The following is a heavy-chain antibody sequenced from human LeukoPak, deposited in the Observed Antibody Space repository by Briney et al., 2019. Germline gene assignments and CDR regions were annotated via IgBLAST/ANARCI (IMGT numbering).Heavy chain of an antibody. D-gene: IGHD7-27*01. Sequence: GGSLRLSCGASGFTFRNYAMNWVRQAPGKGLEWVAGIGGGDDIHYADSVKGRFTGFRDDSKNTAYLQMSSLRIEDTAVYYCAKDATPFNSIWDYLDSWGQGALVTVSA. J-gene: IGHJ4*02. V-gene: IGHV3-23*01. CDR1: GFTFRNYA. CDR2: IGGGDDI. CDR3: AKDATPFNSIWDYLDS.